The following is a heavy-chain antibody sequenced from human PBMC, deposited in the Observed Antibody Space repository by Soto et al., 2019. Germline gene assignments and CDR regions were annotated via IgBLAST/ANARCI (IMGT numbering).Heavy chain of an antibody. D-gene: IGHD2-15*01. CDR2: ISYDGSNK. J-gene: IGHJ3*02. CDR1: GFTFSSYG. Sequence: QVQLVESGGGVVQPGRSLRLSCAASGFTFSSYGMHWVRQAPGKGLEWVAVISYDGSNKYYADSVKGRFTISRDNSKNTLYLQMNSLRAEDTAVYYCAKDLRYCSGGSCYGDAFDIWGQGTMVTVSS. V-gene: IGHV3-30*18. CDR3: AKDLRYCSGGSCYGDAFDI.